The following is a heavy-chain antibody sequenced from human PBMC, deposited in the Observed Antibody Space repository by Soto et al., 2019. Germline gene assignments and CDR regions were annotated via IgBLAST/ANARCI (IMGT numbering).Heavy chain of an antibody. CDR1: GYTFTGYY. CDR2: INPNSGGT. J-gene: IGHJ3*02. D-gene: IGHD2-15*01. V-gene: IGHV1-2*02. Sequence: ASVKVSCKASGYTFTGYYMHWVRQAPGQGLEWTGWINPNSGGTNYAQKFQGRVTMTRDTSISTAYMELSRLRSDDTAVYYCATLHCSGGSCCYVPDAFDIWGQGTMVTVSS. CDR3: ATLHCSGGSCCYVPDAFDI.